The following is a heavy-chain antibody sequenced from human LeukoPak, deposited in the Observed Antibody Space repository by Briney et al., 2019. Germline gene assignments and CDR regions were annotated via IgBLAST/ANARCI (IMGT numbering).Heavy chain of an antibody. D-gene: IGHD4-23*01. CDR3: ARGLGGNSDY. J-gene: IGHJ4*02. Sequence: SETLSLTCAVYGGSFSGYYWSWIRQPPGKGLEWIGEINHSRSTNYNPSLKSRVTISVDTSKNQFSLKLSSVTAADTAVYYCARGLGGNSDYWGQGTLVTVSS. CDR2: INHSRST. CDR1: GGSFSGYY. V-gene: IGHV4-34*01.